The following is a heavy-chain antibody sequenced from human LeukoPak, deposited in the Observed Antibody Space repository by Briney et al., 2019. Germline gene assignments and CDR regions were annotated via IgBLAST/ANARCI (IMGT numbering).Heavy chain of an antibody. V-gene: IGHV3-23*01. CDR1: GFTFSSYW. CDR3: AKDSVSSGWYGGD. J-gene: IGHJ4*02. Sequence: GGSLRLSCAASGFTFSSYWMHWVRQAPGKGLEWVSAISGSGGSTYYADSVKGRFTISRDNSKNTLYLQMNSLRAEDTAVYYCAKDSVSSGWYGGDWGQGTLVTVSS. CDR2: ISGSGGST. D-gene: IGHD6-19*01.